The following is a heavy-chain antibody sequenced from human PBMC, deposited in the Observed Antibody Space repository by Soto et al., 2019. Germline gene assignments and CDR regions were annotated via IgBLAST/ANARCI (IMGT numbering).Heavy chain of an antibody. Sequence: QVLLVQSSAEVKKPGSSVKVSCKASGGTFTSTAFSWVRQAPGQGLEWMGGIIPVLGTPNSAQKFQARLTVTADASTNTVHMELSSLRSDDTAVYYCASSAGLDHLLNYYGLNVWGQGTTVTVSS. V-gene: IGHV1-69*01. CDR2: IIPVLGTP. CDR3: ASSAGLDHLLNYYGLNV. J-gene: IGHJ6*02. D-gene: IGHD6-13*01. CDR1: GGTFTSTA.